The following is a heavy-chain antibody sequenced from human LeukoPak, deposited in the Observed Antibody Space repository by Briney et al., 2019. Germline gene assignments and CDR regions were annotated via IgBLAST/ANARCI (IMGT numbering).Heavy chain of an antibody. J-gene: IGHJ4*02. V-gene: IGHV3-23*01. D-gene: IGHD6-19*01. Sequence: GGSLRLSCAASGFTFNNYGMGWVRQAPGKGLEWISSISGTGLDTYYADSVKGRFTVSRDNSENTLFLHMNSLTDEDTALYYCAKEGQTVAGNGYFDSWGQGILSPSPQ. CDR3: AKEGQTVAGNGYFDS. CDR2: ISGTGLDT. CDR1: GFTFNNYG.